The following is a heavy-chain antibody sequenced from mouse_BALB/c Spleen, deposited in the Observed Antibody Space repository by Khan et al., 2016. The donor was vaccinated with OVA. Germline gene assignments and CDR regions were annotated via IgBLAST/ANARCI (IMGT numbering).Heavy chain of an antibody. CDR3: ARSTYRYAFVY. Sequence: EVQLQESGPSLVKPSQTLSLTCSVTGDSITSGYWNWIRKFPGNKLEYMGYIIYTGYTYYNPSLQSRISITRHTSKNQYYLQLHSVTDEDTATYYCARSTYRYAFVYWGQGTLVTVAA. CDR2: IIYTGYT. CDR1: GDSITSGY. V-gene: IGHV3-8*02. J-gene: IGHJ3*01. D-gene: IGHD2-12*01.